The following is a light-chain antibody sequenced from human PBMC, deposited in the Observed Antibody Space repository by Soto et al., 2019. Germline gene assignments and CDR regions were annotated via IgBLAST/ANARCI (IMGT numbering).Light chain of an antibody. CDR3: QQLYTLPFT. CDR2: EAS. V-gene: IGKV1-9*01. CDR1: HDISTF. Sequence: DIQLTQSPSFLSASVGDRVTITCRASHDISTFLAWYQQKPGKAPKLLIYEASTLQSGVPSRFSGSGSGTEFTLTISGLLPEDFAAYHCQQLYTLPFTFGQGTRLEI. J-gene: IGKJ5*01.